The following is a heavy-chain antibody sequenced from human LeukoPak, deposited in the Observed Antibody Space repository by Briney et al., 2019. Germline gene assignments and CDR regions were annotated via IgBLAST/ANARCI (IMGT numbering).Heavy chain of an antibody. CDR1: GFSFSSYS. D-gene: IGHD3-16*02. J-gene: IGHJ4*02. Sequence: PGGSLRLPCAASGFSFSSYSMNWVRQAPGKGLEWVSYISSGSGTTYSADSVKGRFTISRDNAKNSLYLQMNSLRAEDTAVYYCARELGGVIVYYFDYWGQGTLVTVSS. V-gene: IGHV3-48*01. CDR3: ARELGGVIVYYFDY. CDR2: ISSGSGTT.